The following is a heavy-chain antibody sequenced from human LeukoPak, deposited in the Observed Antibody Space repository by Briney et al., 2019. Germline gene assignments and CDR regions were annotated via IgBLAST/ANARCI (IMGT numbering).Heavy chain of an antibody. CDR3: ARGPGIAVAGVFDY. J-gene: IGHJ4*02. V-gene: IGHV1-18*04. D-gene: IGHD6-19*01. CDR2: IITYKGHT. CDR1: GDAFSSYG. Sequence: AAVKVSYKASGDAFSSYGSNWGRPAPGQGGGWRGWIITYKGHTNYIQKMQGRVPITIATSTNTAYMELRSLRSDDTAVYYCARGPGIAVAGVFDYWGQGSLVTVSS.